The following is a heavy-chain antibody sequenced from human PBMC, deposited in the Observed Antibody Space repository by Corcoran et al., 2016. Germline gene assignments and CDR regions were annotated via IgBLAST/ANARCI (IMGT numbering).Heavy chain of an antibody. CDR1: GYTFTSYY. D-gene: IGHD5-18*01. V-gene: IGHV1-46*01. CDR2: INPSGGST. J-gene: IGHJ6*02. Sequence: QVQLVQSGAEVKKPGASVKVSCKASGYTFTSYYMHWVRQAPGQGLEWMGIINPSGGSTSYAQKFQGRVTMTRDTSTSTVYMELSSLRSEDTAVDYCARGKADTAMVYYYYYVMDVWGQGTTVTVSS. CDR3: ARGKADTAMVYYYYYVMDV.